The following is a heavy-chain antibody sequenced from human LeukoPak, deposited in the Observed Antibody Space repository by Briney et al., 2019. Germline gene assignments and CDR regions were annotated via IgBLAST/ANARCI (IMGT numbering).Heavy chain of an antibody. D-gene: IGHD4-17*01. CDR3: ARGLTTDTRASLGY. J-gene: IGHJ4*02. V-gene: IGHV4-30-4*07. CDR2: IYYSGST. Sequence: SETLSLTCAVSGGSISSGGYSWSWIRQPPGKGLEWIGYIYYSGSTYYNPSLKSRVTISVDTSKNQFSLKLSSVTAADTAVYYCARGLTTDTRASLGYWGQGTLVTVSS. CDR1: GGSISSGGYS.